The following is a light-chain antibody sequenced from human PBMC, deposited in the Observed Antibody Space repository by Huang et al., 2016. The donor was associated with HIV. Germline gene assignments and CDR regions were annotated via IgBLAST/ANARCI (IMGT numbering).Light chain of an antibody. V-gene: IGKV3-11*01. J-gene: IGKJ5*01. CDR1: QSVGRN. CDR3: QQRDS. CDR2: DAS. Sequence: EIVLTQSPGTLSLSPGERATLSCRASQSVGRNVGWYQQKAGQNPRLVIYDASTRATGIPARFSGSGSGTDFTLTISSLEPEDVAVYYCQQRDSFGQGTRLDIK.